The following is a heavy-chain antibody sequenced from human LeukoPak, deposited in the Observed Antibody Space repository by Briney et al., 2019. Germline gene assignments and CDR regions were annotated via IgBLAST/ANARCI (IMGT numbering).Heavy chain of an antibody. CDR3: AIQVGATLDAFDI. V-gene: IGHV3-30-3*01. Sequence: GGSLRLSCAASGFTFSSYAMHWVRQAPGKGLEWVAVISYDGSNKYYADSVKGRFTISRDNSKNTLYLQMNSLRAEDTAVYYCAIQVGATLDAFDIWGQGTMVTVSS. D-gene: IGHD1-26*01. J-gene: IGHJ3*02. CDR2: ISYDGSNK. CDR1: GFTFSSYA.